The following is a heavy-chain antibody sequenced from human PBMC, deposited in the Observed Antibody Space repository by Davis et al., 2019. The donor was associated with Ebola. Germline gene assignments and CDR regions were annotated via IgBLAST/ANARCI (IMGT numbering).Heavy chain of an antibody. CDR3: ARATFGYNSGWYADY. V-gene: IGHV1-18*04. CDR2: ISAYNGNT. J-gene: IGHJ4*02. Sequence: AASVKVSCKASGYTFTSYGISWVRQAPGQGLEWMGWISAYNGNTNYAQKLQGRVTMTTDTSASTVYLDLTSLRSDDTAVFYCARATFGYNSGWYADYWGPGSLVTVSS. CDR1: GYTFTSYG. D-gene: IGHD6-19*01.